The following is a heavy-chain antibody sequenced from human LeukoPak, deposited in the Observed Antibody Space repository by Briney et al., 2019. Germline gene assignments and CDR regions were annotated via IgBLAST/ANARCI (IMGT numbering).Heavy chain of an antibody. J-gene: IGHJ3*02. Sequence: SETLSLTCTVSGGSISSYYWSWIRQPPGKGLEWIGYIYYSGSTNYNPSLKSRVTISVDTSKNQFSLKLSSVTAADTAVYYCARHKGCSGGSCYFYPPAFDIWGQGTMVTVSS. CDR2: IYYSGST. CDR1: GGSISSYY. D-gene: IGHD2-15*01. V-gene: IGHV4-59*08. CDR3: ARHKGCSGGSCYFYPPAFDI.